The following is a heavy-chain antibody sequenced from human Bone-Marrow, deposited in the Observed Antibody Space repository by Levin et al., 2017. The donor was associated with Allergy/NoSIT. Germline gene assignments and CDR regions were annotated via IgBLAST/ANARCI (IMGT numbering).Heavy chain of an antibody. J-gene: IGHJ2*01. CDR1: GGSVNSGAYY. V-gene: IGHV4-39*07. CDR3: ARDCSAGSCYEGDWYFDL. D-gene: IGHD2-15*01. Sequence: SETLSLTCSVSGGSVNSGAYYWGWIRQSPGKGLEWIGTIFYTGITYYNPSLKSRVTMSIDTSKNQFSLNLRSVTAADTATYYCARDCSAGSCYEGDWYFDLWGRGTLVSVSS. CDR2: IFYTGIT.